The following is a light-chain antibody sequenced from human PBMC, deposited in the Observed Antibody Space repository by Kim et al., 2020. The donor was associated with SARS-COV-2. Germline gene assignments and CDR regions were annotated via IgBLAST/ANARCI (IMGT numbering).Light chain of an antibody. CDR3: QAWDSDTAV. V-gene: IGLV3-1*01. CDR1: NLANIY. CDR2: QDD. J-gene: IGLJ2*01. Sequence: SYELTQPPSVSVSPGQTASVTCSGDNLANIYVFWYQQKPGQSPVLVIYQDDKRPSGIPERFSGASSGNTATLTISGTQALDEADYFCQAWDSDTAVFGGGTKLTVL.